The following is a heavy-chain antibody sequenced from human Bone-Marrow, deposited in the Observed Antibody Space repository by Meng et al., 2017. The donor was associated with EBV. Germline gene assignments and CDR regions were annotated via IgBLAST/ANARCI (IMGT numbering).Heavy chain of an antibody. CDR2: IYPGDSHA. D-gene: IGHD4-17*01. Sequence: VQLVQSGGELKKPGXXXXXSXXGSGYTFTSYWIAWVRQMPGKGLEWMGIIYPGDSHARYSPSFQGQVTISVDKSITTAYLQWSSLKASDTAMYYCARHLTTVATVYHFDYWGQGTLVTVSS. J-gene: IGHJ4*02. V-gene: IGHV5-51*01. CDR1: GYTFTSYW. CDR3: ARHLTTVATVYHFDY.